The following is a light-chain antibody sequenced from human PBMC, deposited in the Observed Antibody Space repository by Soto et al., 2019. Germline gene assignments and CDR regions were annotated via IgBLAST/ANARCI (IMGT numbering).Light chain of an antibody. J-gene: IGKJ1*01. V-gene: IGKV3-20*01. CDR3: QQYGTVQQT. Sequence: EMVLTQSPGPLSLSPGEIATLSCRASQRVTSNYLAWYQQKPGQAPGLLINDTSTRASCGTDRFSGSGSGTECTLTIRRLERENLGVYYCQQYGTVQQTFGQATKIDFK. CDR1: QRVTSNY. CDR2: DTS.